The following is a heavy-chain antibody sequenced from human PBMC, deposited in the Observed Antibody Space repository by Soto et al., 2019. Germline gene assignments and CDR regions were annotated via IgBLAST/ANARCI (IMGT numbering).Heavy chain of an antibody. Sequence: QVQLQQWGAGLLKPSETLSLTCAVYGGSFSGYYWSWIRQPPGKGLEWMGEINHSGSTNYNPSLMSRVTRSVDTSKNQFSLKLSSVTAADTAVYYCALLPGHCSGGSCYSGPPDAFDIWGQGTMVTVSS. CDR1: GGSFSGYY. J-gene: IGHJ3*02. CDR2: INHSGST. V-gene: IGHV4-34*01. CDR3: ALLPGHCSGGSCYSGPPDAFDI. D-gene: IGHD2-15*01.